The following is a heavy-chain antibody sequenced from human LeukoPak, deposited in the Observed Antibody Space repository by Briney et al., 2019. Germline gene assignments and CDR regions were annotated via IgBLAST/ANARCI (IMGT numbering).Heavy chain of an antibody. V-gene: IGHV4-59*01. CDR2: IHYSGST. CDR1: GGSFSRYY. Sequence: PSETLSLTCTVSGGSFSRYYWSWIRQPPGKGLEWIGNIHYSGSTNYNPSLKSRVTISIDTSKNQFSLRLSSVTAVDTAVYYCARVSGATITTYHGMDVWGQGTTVTVS. D-gene: IGHD5-12*01. J-gene: IGHJ6*02. CDR3: ARVSGATITTYHGMDV.